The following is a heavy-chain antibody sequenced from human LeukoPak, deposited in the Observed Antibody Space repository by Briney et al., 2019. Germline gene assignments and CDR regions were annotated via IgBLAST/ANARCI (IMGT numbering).Heavy chain of an antibody. D-gene: IGHD1-1*01. CDR2: ISAGGGST. J-gene: IGHJ1*01. V-gene: IGHV3-23*01. CDR1: GLTFSEYS. Sequence: PGRSLRLSCAVSGLTFSEYSMTWVRQAPGKGLFWVSGISAGGGSTYYADSVKGRFTISRDNAKKSLYLQMNSLRDEDTAVYYCARDLRQYNAEYFHHWGQGTLVAVSP. CDR3: ARDLRQYNAEYFHH.